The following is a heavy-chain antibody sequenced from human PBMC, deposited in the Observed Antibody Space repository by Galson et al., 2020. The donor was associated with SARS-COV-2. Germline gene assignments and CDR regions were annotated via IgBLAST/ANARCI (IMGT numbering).Heavy chain of an antibody. D-gene: IGHD3-10*01. CDR3: ARDPADGVQAKFDY. V-gene: IGHV3-66*01. Sequence: GGSLRLSCAASGFTVSSNYMNWVRQAPGKGLQWVSVIYSGGGSTYYEDSVKGRFTISRDNSKNTLYLQMNSLRAEDTAVYYCARDPADGVQAKFDYWGQGTLVTVSS. J-gene: IGHJ4*02. CDR1: GFTVSSNY. CDR2: IYSGGGST.